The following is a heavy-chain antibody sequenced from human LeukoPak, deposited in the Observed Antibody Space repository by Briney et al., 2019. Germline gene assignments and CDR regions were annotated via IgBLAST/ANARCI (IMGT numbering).Heavy chain of an antibody. CDR2: ISWDGGST. Sequence: RGSLTLSCAASGSTSDDYAMHWVRPPPGKGLEWVSLISWDGGSTYYADSVKGRLTIARDNSKNSLYLQMSSLRAEDTALYYCAKDILRSRDSSSWSLTFDYWGQGTLVTVSS. V-gene: IGHV3-43D*03. CDR3: AKDILRSRDSSSWSLTFDY. J-gene: IGHJ4*02. D-gene: IGHD6-13*01. CDR1: GSTSDDYA.